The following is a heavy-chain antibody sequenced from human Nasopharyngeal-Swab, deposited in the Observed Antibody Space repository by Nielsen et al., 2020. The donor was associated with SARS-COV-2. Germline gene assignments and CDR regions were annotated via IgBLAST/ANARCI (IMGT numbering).Heavy chain of an antibody. J-gene: IGHJ4*02. CDR2: IKPDGSEK. CDR3: VGNHDNTF. D-gene: IGHD3-22*01. CDR1: GFTFSDHW. V-gene: IGHV3-7*03. Sequence: GESLKISCVVSGFTFSDHWMNWVRQAPGKGLEWVANIKPDGSEKYYVDSVKGRFTISRDNARNSLFLQMDSLRVEDTAIYYCVGNHDNTFWGQGNLVAVS.